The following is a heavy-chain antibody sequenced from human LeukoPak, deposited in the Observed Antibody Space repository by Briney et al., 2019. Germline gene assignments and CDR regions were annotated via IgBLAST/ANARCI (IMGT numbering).Heavy chain of an antibody. J-gene: IGHJ4*02. CDR3: ARIRSLRFLEWFILDY. CDR1: GYTFTSYY. V-gene: IGHV1-46*03. Sequence: GASVKVSCKASGYTFTSYYMHWVRQAPGQGLEWMGIINPSGGSTSYAQKFQGRATMTTDPSTSTVYMEPSSPRPEDTAVYYCARIRSLRFLEWFILDYWGQGTLVTVSS. D-gene: IGHD3-3*01. CDR2: INPSGGST.